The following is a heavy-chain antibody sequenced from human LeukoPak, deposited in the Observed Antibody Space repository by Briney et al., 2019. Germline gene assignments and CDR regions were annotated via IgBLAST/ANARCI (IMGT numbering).Heavy chain of an antibody. J-gene: IGHJ4*02. Sequence: GRSLRLSCAASGFTFDDYAMHWVRQAPGKGLEWVSGISWNSGSIGYADTVKGRFTISRDNAKNSLYLQMNSLRAEDTALYYCAKDGYWGQGTLVTVSS. CDR1: GFTFDDYA. CDR2: ISWNSGSI. CDR3: AKDGY. V-gene: IGHV3-9*01.